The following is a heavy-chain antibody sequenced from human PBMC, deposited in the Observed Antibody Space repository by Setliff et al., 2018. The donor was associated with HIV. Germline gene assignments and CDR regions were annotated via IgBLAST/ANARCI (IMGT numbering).Heavy chain of an antibody. CDR2: IVPILNTG. J-gene: IGHJ4*02. CDR1: GGTFSSYA. CDR3: ARIPNHSSGFDY. Sequence: SVKVSCKASGGTFSSYAISWVQQAPGQGLEWMGGIVPILNTGNYAPKFQGRVTITADESTTTAYMELSSLRSEDTAVYYCARIPNHSSGFDYWGQGTPVTVSS. D-gene: IGHD3-22*01. V-gene: IGHV1-69*13.